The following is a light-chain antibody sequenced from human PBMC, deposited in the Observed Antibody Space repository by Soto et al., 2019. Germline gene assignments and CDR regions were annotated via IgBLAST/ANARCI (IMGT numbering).Light chain of an antibody. V-gene: IGLV2-14*01. J-gene: IGLJ2*01. CDR2: DVT. Sequence: QSALTQPASVSGSPGQSITISCTGTSSDFGGYNYVSWYQQNPGKAPKLIIYDVTHRPSGVSNRFSGSKSANTASLTISGLQAEYEADYYCSSYTSSSTEGFGGGTKLTVL. CDR3: SSYTSSSTEG. CDR1: SSDFGGYNY.